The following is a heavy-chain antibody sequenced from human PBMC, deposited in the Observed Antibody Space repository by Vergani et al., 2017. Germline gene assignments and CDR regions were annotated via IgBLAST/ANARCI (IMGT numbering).Heavy chain of an antibody. CDR2: INWNGGGT. Sequence: EVQLLQSGGGVIQPGGSVRLSCAASGFTFSACPMTWVRQAPGKGLEWVSGINWNGGGTGYADSVKGRFTISRDNAKNSLYLQMNSLRAEDTALYYCGMYCSSPTCGTHPRVQNYGMDVWGQGTTVTVS. CDR1: GFTFSACP. CDR3: GMYCSSPTCGTHPRVQNYGMDV. D-gene: IGHD2-2*01. V-gene: IGHV3-20*04. J-gene: IGHJ6*02.